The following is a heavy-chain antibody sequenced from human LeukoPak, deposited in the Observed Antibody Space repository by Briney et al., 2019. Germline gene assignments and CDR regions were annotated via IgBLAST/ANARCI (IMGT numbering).Heavy chain of an antibody. Sequence: GGSLRLSCAVSGFTFSSYSMNWVRQAPGKGLEWVSYISSSSGTIYYADSVKGQFTVSRDNAKNSLYLQMNSLRAEDTAVYYCARDKRSVNWFDPWGHGTLVTVSS. CDR3: ARDKRSVNWFDP. D-gene: IGHD4-17*01. V-gene: IGHV3-48*01. CDR1: GFTFSSYS. CDR2: ISSSSGTI. J-gene: IGHJ5*02.